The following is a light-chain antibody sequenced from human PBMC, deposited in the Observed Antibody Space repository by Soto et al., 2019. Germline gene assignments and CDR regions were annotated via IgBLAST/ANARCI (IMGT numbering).Light chain of an antibody. Sequence: EVVLTRSPATLSLSPGERATLSCRASQSVSSSLAWYQQKPGQSPRLLIYDTSNRATGIPARFSGSGSGTDFTLTISSLEPEDFAVSYCQQRTNWRITFGQGTRLEIK. CDR3: QQRTNWRIT. V-gene: IGKV3-11*01. CDR1: QSVSSS. J-gene: IGKJ5*01. CDR2: DTS.